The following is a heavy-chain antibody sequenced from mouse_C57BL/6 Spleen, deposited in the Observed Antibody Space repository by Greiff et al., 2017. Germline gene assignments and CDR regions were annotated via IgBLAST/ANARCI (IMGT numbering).Heavy chain of an antibody. Sequence: EVKLVESGGGLVKPGGSLKLSCAASGFTFSDYGMHWVRQAPEKGLEWVAYISSGSSTIYYADTVKGRFTISRDNAKNTLYLQMTSLRSEDTAMYYCARSTMITRAWFAYWGQGTLVTVSA. CDR3: ARSTMITRAWFAY. CDR2: ISSGSSTI. CDR1: GFTFSDYG. V-gene: IGHV5-17*01. D-gene: IGHD2-4*01. J-gene: IGHJ3*01.